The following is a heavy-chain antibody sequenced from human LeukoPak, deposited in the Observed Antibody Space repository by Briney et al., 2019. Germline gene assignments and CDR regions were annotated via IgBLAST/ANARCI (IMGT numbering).Heavy chain of an antibody. Sequence: ASVKVSCKASGYTFTGYYMHWVRQAPGQGLEWMGWINPNSGGTNYAQKFQGRVTMTRDTSISTAYMELSRLRSDDTAVYYCARVSHTPYTSISYWGQGTLVTVSS. J-gene: IGHJ4*02. CDR1: GYTFTGYY. CDR2: INPNSGGT. V-gene: IGHV1-2*02. CDR3: ARVSHTPYTSISY. D-gene: IGHD3-3*02.